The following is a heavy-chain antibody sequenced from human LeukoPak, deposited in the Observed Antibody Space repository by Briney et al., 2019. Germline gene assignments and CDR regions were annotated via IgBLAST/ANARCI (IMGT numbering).Heavy chain of an antibody. V-gene: IGHV3-23*01. D-gene: IGHD6-19*01. CDR3: AKASSGWYLYYFDY. J-gene: IGHJ4*02. Sequence: GGSLRLSCAASGFTFSSYAMSWVRQAPGKGLEWVSGVSGSGGSTYYADSVKGRFTISRDNSKNTLYLQMNSLRAEDTAVYYCAKASSGWYLYYFDYWGQGTLVTVSS. CDR2: VSGSGGST. CDR1: GFTFSSYA.